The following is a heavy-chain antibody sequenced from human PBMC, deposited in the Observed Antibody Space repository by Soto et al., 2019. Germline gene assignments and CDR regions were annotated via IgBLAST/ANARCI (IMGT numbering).Heavy chain of an antibody. CDR2: ISNDGRSK. CDR1: GLTFRSHG. J-gene: IGHJ4*02. CDR3: AKQSEFGGLEDY. V-gene: IGHV3-30*18. D-gene: IGHD3-16*01. Sequence: QVQLVESGGGVVQPGTSLRLSCAASGLTFRSHGMHWVRQVPGKGLEWVAAISNDGRSKYYADSVKGRFSISRDNSENTMYLQMNSLRVEDTAMYYCAKQSEFGGLEDYWGQGTLVTVSS.